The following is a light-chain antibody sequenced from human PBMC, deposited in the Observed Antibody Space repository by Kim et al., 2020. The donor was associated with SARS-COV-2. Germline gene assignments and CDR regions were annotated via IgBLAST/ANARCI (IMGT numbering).Light chain of an antibody. CDR2: GAS. CDR3: QQYDSSPPT. V-gene: IGKV3-20*01. J-gene: IGKJ4*01. Sequence: SPGERATLSCRASQRVSSSHLAWYQQKPGQAPRLLIYGASSRATGIPDRFSGSGSGTDFSLTISGLEPEDFAVYYCQQYDSSPPTFGGGTKVDIK. CDR1: QRVSSSH.